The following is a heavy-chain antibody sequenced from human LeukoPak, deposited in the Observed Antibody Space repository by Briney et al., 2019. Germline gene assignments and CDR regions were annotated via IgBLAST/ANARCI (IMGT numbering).Heavy chain of an antibody. V-gene: IGHV1-2*02. D-gene: IGHD4-17*01. Sequence: ASVKVSCKVSGYTLTELSMHWVRQAPGQGLEWMGWINPNSGGTNYAQKFQGRVTMTRDTSISTAYMELSRLRSDDTAVYYCARLGNGDYHPWGQGTLVTVSS. CDR3: ARLGNGDYHP. CDR2: INPNSGGT. J-gene: IGHJ5*02. CDR1: GYTLTELS.